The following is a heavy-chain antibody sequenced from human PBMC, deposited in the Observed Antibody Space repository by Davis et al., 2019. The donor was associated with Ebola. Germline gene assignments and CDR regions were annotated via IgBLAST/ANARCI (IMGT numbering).Heavy chain of an antibody. D-gene: IGHD4-11*01. CDR1: GYTFRSYG. CDR3: ARDQFQDYSNYAQVRFDP. CDR2: INSHNGNT. J-gene: IGHJ5*02. Sequence: AASVKVSCKASGYTFRSYGISWVRQAPGQGLEWMGWINSHNGNTNYAQKLQGRVTMTTDTSTRTAYMALRSLRSDDTAVYYCARDQFQDYSNYAQVRFDPWGQGTLVTVS. V-gene: IGHV1-18*01.